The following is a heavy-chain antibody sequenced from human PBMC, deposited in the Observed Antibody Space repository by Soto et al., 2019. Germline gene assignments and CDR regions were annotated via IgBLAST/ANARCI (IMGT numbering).Heavy chain of an antibody. CDR3: ASDAEITYYDYIWRSYPTTPFDY. CDR2: ISAYNGNT. Sequence: ASVKVSCKASDYTFTSYGISWVRQAPGQGLEWMGWISAYNGNTNYAQKLQGRVTMTTDTSTSTAYMELRSLRSDDTAVYYCASDAEITYYDYIWRSYPTTPFDYSGKGTRV. CDR1: DYTFTSYG. D-gene: IGHD3-16*02. V-gene: IGHV1-18*01. J-gene: IGHJ4*02.